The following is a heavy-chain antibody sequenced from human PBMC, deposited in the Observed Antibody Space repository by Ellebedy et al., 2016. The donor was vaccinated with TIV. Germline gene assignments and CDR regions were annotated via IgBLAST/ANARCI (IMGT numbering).Heavy chain of an antibody. Sequence: SETLSLTCVVSDGSLRPYYWTWIRQSPGRGLEWIGYAYYSGSTDYNPSLESRVTISVDSSKNPISLRLTSVTAADSAVYYCARVGTDLITVEEYYYYMDVWGKGTTVAVSS. V-gene: IGHV4-59*01. CDR1: DGSLRPYY. CDR2: AYYSGST. CDR3: ARVGTDLITVEEYYYYMDV. J-gene: IGHJ6*03. D-gene: IGHD2/OR15-2a*01.